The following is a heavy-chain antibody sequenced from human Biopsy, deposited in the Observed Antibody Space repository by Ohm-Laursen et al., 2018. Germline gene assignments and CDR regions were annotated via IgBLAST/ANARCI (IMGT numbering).Heavy chain of an antibody. J-gene: IGHJ6*02. CDR3: ARGSGYFKLDV. CDR2: INQSGST. D-gene: IGHD5-12*01. V-gene: IGHV4-34*01. CDR1: GESSSGYF. Sequence: SETLSLTCAVNGESSSGYFWNWIRQPPGKGLEWIGEINQSGSTKYNPSLKRRATLSADSSNSQFPLRLTSGTAADTAIYYCARGSGYFKLDVWGQGTTVTVSS.